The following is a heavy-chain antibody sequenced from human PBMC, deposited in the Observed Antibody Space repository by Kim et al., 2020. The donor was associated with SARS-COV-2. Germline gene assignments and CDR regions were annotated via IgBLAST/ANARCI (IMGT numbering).Heavy chain of an antibody. Sequence: GGSLRLSCAASGFTFSSYGMHWVRQAPGKGLEWVAVISYDGSNKYYADSVKGRFTISRDNSKNTLYLQMNSLRAEDTAVYYCAKGGYSSSENWFDPWGQGTLVTVSS. CDR1: GFTFSSYG. J-gene: IGHJ5*02. CDR2: ISYDGSNK. V-gene: IGHV3-30*18. D-gene: IGHD6-13*01. CDR3: AKGGYSSSENWFDP.